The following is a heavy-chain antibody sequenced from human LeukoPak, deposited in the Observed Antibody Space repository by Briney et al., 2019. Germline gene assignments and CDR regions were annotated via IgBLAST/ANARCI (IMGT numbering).Heavy chain of an antibody. CDR2: ISSSSSYI. D-gene: IGHD3-10*01. Sequence: GGSLRLSCAASGCTFSSYSMNWVRQAPGQGLAWVSSISSSSSYIYYADSVKGRSTISRDKAKNSLYLQMNSLRAEDTAVYYCARDEESLWFGEKNDACDIWGQGTMVTVSS. CDR3: ARDEESLWFGEKNDACDI. J-gene: IGHJ3*02. CDR1: GCTFSSYS. V-gene: IGHV3-21*01.